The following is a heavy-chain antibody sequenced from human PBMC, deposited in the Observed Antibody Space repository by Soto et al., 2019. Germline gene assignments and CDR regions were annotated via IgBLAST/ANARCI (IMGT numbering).Heavy chain of an antibody. D-gene: IGHD3-22*01. CDR2: IYYSGST. J-gene: IGHJ4*02. Sequence: SETLSLTCTVSGGSISSSSYYWGWIRQPPGKGLEWIGSIYYSGSTYYNPSLKSRVTISVDTSKNQFSLKLSSVTAADTAVYYCARTSDTLNYYDSSGPFDYWGQGTLVTVSS. CDR3: ARTSDTLNYYDSSGPFDY. CDR1: GGSISSSSYY. V-gene: IGHV4-39*01.